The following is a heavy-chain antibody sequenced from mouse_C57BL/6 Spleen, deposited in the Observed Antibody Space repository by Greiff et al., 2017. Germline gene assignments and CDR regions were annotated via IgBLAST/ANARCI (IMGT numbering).Heavy chain of an antibody. CDR1: GFTFSSYA. V-gene: IGHV5-4*01. Sequence: EVKVVESGGGLVKPGGSLKLSCAASGFTFSSYAMSWVRQTPEKRLEWVATISDGGSYTYYPDNVKGRFTISRDNAKNNLYLQMSNLKSEDTAMYYCAREGDYYGSSYEYFDYWGQGTTLTVSS. CDR2: ISDGGSYT. D-gene: IGHD1-1*01. CDR3: AREGDYYGSSYEYFDY. J-gene: IGHJ2*01.